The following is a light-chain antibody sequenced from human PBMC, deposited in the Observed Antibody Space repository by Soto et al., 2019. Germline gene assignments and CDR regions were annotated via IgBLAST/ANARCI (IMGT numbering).Light chain of an antibody. J-gene: IGLJ7*01. Sequence: QSALTQPASVSGSPGQSITISCTGTSSDVGGYNYVSWYQQHPDKAPKLVISEVSNRPSGVSNRFSGSKSGNTASLTISGLQTEDEADYYCSSYTVNTPCVFGTGTQLTVL. CDR1: SSDVGGYNY. CDR3: SSYTVNTPCV. V-gene: IGLV2-14*01. CDR2: EVS.